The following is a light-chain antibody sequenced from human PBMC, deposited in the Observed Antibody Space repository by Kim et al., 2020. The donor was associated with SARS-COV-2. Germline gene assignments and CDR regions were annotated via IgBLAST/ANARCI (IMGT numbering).Light chain of an antibody. CDR2: GAS. Sequence: DIQMTQSPSTLSASVGDTVTITCRASQTIHYYLAWYQQKPGKAPKLLISGASSLESGVPSRFSGSASGTEFTLTISSLRPDDSATYYCQRYNDYPLTFGGGTKVDIK. CDR3: QRYNDYPLT. V-gene: IGKV1-5*03. J-gene: IGKJ4*01. CDR1: QTIHYY.